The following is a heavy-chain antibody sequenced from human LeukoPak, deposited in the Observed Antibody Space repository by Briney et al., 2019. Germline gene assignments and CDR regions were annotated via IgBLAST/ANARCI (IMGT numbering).Heavy chain of an antibody. Sequence: ASVKVSCKASGYTFTGYYMHWVRQAPGQGLEWMGWINPNSGGTNYAQKFQGRVTMTRDTSISTAYMELSRLRSDDTAVYYCAGADYYDSSGYHGVDYWGQGTLVTVSS. V-gene: IGHV1-2*02. D-gene: IGHD3-22*01. J-gene: IGHJ4*02. CDR3: AGADYYDSSGYHGVDY. CDR1: GYTFTGYY. CDR2: INPNSGGT.